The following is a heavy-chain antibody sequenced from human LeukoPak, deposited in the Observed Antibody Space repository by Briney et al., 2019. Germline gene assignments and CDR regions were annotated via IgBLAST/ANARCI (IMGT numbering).Heavy chain of an antibody. CDR1: GFTFSSYA. D-gene: IGHD6-13*01. CDR2: ISSSSSYI. CDR3: ARAAAGLYFDY. Sequence: GGSLRLSCAASGFTFSSYAMSWVRQAPGKGLEWVSSISSSSSYIYYADSVKGRFTISRDNAKNSLYLQMNSLRAEDTAVYYCARAAAGLYFDYWGQGTLVTVSS. V-gene: IGHV3-21*01. J-gene: IGHJ4*02.